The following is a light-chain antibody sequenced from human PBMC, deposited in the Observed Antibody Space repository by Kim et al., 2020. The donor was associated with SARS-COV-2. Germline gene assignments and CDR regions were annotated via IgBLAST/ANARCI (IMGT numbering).Light chain of an antibody. CDR1: SSNTGGGTD. Sequence: GNGGSSNTGGGTDVPGYQHLPGTAPKHLIYGDSNRPSGVPDRFSGSKSGTSASLAITGLQAEDEADYYCQSYDSSLSGYVFGTGTKVTVL. V-gene: IGLV1-40*01. CDR3: QSYDSSLSGYV. CDR2: GDS. J-gene: IGLJ1*01.